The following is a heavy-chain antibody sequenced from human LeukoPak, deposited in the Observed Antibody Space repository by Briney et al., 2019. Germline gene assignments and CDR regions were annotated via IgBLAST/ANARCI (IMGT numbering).Heavy chain of an antibody. CDR1: GFTFSSYS. Sequence: GESLRLSCAASGFTFSSYSMNWVRQAPGKGLEWVSYISSSSSTIYYADSVKGRFTISRDNAKNSLYLQMNSLRAEDTAVYYCARDSYGSGSYYYYYYYMDVWGKGTTVTVSS. J-gene: IGHJ6*03. CDR3: ARDSYGSGSYYYYYYYMDV. CDR2: ISSSSSTI. D-gene: IGHD3-10*01. V-gene: IGHV3-48*01.